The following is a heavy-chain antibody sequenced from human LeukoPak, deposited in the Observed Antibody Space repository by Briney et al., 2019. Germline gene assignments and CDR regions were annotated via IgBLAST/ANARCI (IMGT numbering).Heavy chain of an antibody. Sequence: GGSLRLSFAASGFKFSYYWMTWVRQAPGKGLEWLANIKESGSEKYYVDSVKARFTISRDDANYLVYRQMNRLRVEDMAVYYCARGWGATGPCRGGTSNTPQFDYWGQGILVTVSS. D-gene: IGHD2-15*01. J-gene: IGHJ4*02. V-gene: IGHV3-7*01. CDR1: GFKFSYYW. CDR3: ARGWGATGPCRGGTSNTPQFDY. CDR2: IKESGSEK.